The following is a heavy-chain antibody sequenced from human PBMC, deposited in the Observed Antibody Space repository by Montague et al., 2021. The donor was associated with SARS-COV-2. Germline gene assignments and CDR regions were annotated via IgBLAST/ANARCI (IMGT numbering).Heavy chain of an antibody. CDR2: IFHTGNT. Sequence: SETLSLTCTVSGGSISGSTYYWGWIRQAPGKGLEWIGSIFHTGNTYYNPSLGTRVSVSVETSKNQFSVQLNSVTAADTAVYYCALGGNHYFFYWGQGTLVTVSS. CDR3: ALGGNHYFFY. J-gene: IGHJ4*02. V-gene: IGHV4-39*01. D-gene: IGHD1-26*01. CDR1: GGSISGSTYY.